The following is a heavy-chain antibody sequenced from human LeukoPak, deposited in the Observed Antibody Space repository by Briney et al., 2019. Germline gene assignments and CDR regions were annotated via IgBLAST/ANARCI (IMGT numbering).Heavy chain of an antibody. CDR2: INPSGGST. CDR1: GYTFTSYY. V-gene: IGHV1-46*01. J-gene: IGHJ4*02. D-gene: IGHD6-13*01. Sequence: ASVKVSCKASGYTFTSYYMHWVRQAPGQGLEWMGTINPSGGSTSYAQKFQGRVTMTRDTSTSTVYMELSSLRSEDTAVYYCARPRRSSSWLTGGLDYWGQGTLVTVSS. CDR3: ARPRRSSSWLTGGLDY.